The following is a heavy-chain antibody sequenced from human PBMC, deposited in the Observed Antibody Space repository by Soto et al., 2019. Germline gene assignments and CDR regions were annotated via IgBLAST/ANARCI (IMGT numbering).Heavy chain of an antibody. CDR2: INHSGST. Sequence: PSETLSLTCAVYGGSFSGYYWSWIRQPPGKGLEWIGEINHSGSTNYNPSLKSRVTISVDTSKNQFSLKLSSVTAADTAVYYCARAAPRYCSGGSCSSGRDDSGQAIRVTVAS. D-gene: IGHD2-15*01. J-gene: IGHJ4*02. CDR3: ARAAPRYCSGGSCSSGRDD. CDR1: GGSFSGYY. V-gene: IGHV4-34*01.